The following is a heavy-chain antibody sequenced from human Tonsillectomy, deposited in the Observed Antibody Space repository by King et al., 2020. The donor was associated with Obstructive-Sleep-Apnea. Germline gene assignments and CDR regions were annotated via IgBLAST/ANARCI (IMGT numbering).Heavy chain of an antibody. V-gene: IGHV3-74*01. D-gene: IGHD6-19*01. CDR1: GFTFSSYW. Sequence: VQLVESGGGLVQPGGSLRLSCAASGFTFSSYWMHWVRQAPGKGLVWVSRSNNDGSSTTYADSVKGRFTILRDKAKNTLYLQMNSLRADDTAVYYCARDPKAVGGGAGNDYHPYYFDYWGQGSLVTVSS. CDR3: ARDPKAVGGGAGNDYHPYYFDY. CDR2: SNNDGSST. J-gene: IGHJ4*02.